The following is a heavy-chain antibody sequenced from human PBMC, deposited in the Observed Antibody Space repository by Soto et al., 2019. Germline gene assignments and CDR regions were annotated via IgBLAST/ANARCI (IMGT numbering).Heavy chain of an antibody. J-gene: IGHJ4*02. D-gene: IGHD3-10*01. CDR1: GFTFSSYA. CDR2: ISYDGSNK. CDR3: AGSGSYLGYFDY. Sequence: GGSLRLSCAASGFTFSSYAMHWVRQAPGKGLEWVAVISYDGSNKYYADSVKGRFTISRDNSKNTLYLQMNSLRAEDTAVYYCAGSGSYLGYFDYWGQGTLVTAPQ. V-gene: IGHV3-30-3*01.